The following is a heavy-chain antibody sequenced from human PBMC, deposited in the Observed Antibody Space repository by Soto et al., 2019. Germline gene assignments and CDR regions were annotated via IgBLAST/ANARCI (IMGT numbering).Heavy chain of an antibody. CDR2: MNPSSGNT. Sequence: ASVKVSCKASGYTFTSYAINWMGQATGQGLEWMGWMNPSSGNTGYEQKCQRSATMTRNTTISTAYMELSSMRSEDTAVYYCTTRDDYDRLDVWGQGTTVTVSS. V-gene: IGHV1-8*01. CDR3: TTRDDYDRLDV. J-gene: IGHJ6*02. CDR1: GYTFTSYA. D-gene: IGHD4-17*01.